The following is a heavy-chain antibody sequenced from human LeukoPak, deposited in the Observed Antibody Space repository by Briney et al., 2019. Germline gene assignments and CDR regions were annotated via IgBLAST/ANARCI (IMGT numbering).Heavy chain of an antibody. J-gene: IGHJ4*02. Sequence: GGSLRLSCAASGFTTRNNYMSWVRQAPGKGLEWVSIICSSGSTNYVDSVKGRFTISRDTSKNMVFLQMNSLRAEDTAVYYCASSGSYSDFDYWGQGTLVTVSS. CDR2: ICSSGST. CDR1: GFTTRNNY. D-gene: IGHD3-22*01. CDR3: ASSGSYSDFDY. V-gene: IGHV3-53*01.